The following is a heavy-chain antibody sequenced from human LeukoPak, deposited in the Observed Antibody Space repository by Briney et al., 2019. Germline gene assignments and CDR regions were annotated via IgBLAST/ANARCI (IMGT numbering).Heavy chain of an antibody. V-gene: IGHV1-2*06. CDR2: INPNNGDT. CDR1: GYTLTAYY. Sequence: ASVNVSCRASGYTLTAYYIHWVRQAPGQGLEWMGRINPNNGDTTYAQIFQGRVTMTSDTSITTAYMEMSRLISDDTAVYYCARNGYGAWGQGTLVTVSS. D-gene: IGHD4-17*01. CDR3: ARNGYGA. J-gene: IGHJ5*02.